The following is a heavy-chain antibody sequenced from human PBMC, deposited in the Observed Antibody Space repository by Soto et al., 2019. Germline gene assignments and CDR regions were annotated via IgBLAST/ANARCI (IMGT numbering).Heavy chain of an antibody. D-gene: IGHD5-12*01. V-gene: IGHV2-5*01. CDR2: IYYNDDR. CDR3: AHSDGGYVFIYFDF. CDR1: GFSFTTAGVA. Sequence: SGPTLVNPTQTLTLTCTFSGFSFTTAGVAVGWIRQTPGGALEWLTLIYYNDDRRFSPSLKTRLTITGDTSKNQVVLSLTNVDPGDTATYFCAHSDGGYVFIYFDFWGQGIPVTVSS. J-gene: IGHJ4*02.